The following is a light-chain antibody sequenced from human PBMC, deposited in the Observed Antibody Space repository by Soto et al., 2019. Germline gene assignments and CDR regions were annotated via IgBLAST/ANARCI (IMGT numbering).Light chain of an antibody. CDR1: SSDVGGYDF. CDR3: YSYTSSNTYV. J-gene: IGLJ1*01. V-gene: IGLV2-14*01. Sequence: QSALTQPASVSGSPGQSITIFCTGTSSDVGGYDFVSWYQQHPGKAPKVMIYEVTNRPSGVSDRFSGSKSGNTASLTISGLQAEEEADYYCYSYTSSNTYVFGTGTKLTVL. CDR2: EVT.